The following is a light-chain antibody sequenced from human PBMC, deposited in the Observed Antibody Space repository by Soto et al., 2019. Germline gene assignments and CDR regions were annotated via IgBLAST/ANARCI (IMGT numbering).Light chain of an antibody. Sequence: EIVLTQSPGTLSLSPGERATLSCRASQSVSSSYLAWYQQKPGQAPRLLIYGASDRATGIPDRFSGSGSGTDLTLTISRLEPEDFAVYYCQQDSRSPRTFGQGTKVEIK. CDR1: QSVSSSY. CDR3: QQDSRSPRT. V-gene: IGKV3-20*01. CDR2: GAS. J-gene: IGKJ1*01.